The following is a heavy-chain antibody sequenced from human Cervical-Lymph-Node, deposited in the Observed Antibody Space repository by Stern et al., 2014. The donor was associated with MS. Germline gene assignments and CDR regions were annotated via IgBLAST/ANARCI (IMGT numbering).Heavy chain of an antibody. D-gene: IGHD3-10*01. CDR1: GSTLTDFF. V-gene: IGHV1-24*01. CDR3: ATDYNY. CDR2: FDPEDGET. Sequence: QVQLVESGAEVKKPGASVKVSCKFSGSTLTDFFMHCVRQPPGKGLEWMGGFDPEDGETIYAQKFQGRVTITEDTSTDTAYMELSSLRSDDTAVYYCATDYNYWGQGTLVTVSS. J-gene: IGHJ4*02.